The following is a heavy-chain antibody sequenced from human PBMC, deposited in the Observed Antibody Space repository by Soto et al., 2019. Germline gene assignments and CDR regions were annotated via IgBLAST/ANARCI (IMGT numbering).Heavy chain of an antibody. Sequence: SETLSLTCTVSGGSISSGGYYWSWIRQHPGKGLEWIGYIYYSGSTYYNPSLKSRVTISVDTSKNQFSLKLSSVTAADTAVYYCARASPDSYYSYGIDVWGQGTKVTVSS. CDR3: ARASPDSYYSYGIDV. V-gene: IGHV4-31*03. CDR2: IYYSGST. CDR1: GGSISSGGYY. D-gene: IGHD3-22*01. J-gene: IGHJ6*02.